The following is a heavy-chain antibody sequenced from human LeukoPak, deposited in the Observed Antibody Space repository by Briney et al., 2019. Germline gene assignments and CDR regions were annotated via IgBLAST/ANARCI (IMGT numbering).Heavy chain of an antibody. CDR1: GFTFSSYG. V-gene: IGHV3-30*02. CDR3: AKVRVTIFGGEDDY. Sequence: GGSLRLSCAASGFTFSSYGMHWVRQAPGKGLEWVAFIRYDGSNKYYADSVKGRFTISRDNSKNTLYLQMNSLRAEDTAVYYWAKVRVTIFGGEDDYWGQGTLVTVSS. D-gene: IGHD3-3*01. CDR2: IRYDGSNK. J-gene: IGHJ4*02.